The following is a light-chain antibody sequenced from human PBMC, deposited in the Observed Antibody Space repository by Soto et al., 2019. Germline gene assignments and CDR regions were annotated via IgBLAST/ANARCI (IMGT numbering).Light chain of an antibody. CDR1: QSISSW. V-gene: IGKV1-5*01. Sequence: DIQMTQSPSTLSASVGDRVTITCRASQSISSWLAWYQQKPGKAPKLLIYDASSLESGVPSRFSGSGSGTEFTLTISSLQPDDFASYYCQQYNSYLWTFGQGTKV. CDR3: QQYNSYLWT. J-gene: IGKJ1*01. CDR2: DAS.